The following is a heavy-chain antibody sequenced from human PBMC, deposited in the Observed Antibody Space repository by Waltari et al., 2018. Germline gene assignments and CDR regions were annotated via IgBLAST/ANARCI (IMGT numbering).Heavy chain of an antibody. CDR2: IWYDGSNK. V-gene: IGHV3-33*01. J-gene: IGHJ4*02. D-gene: IGHD4-17*01. CDR1: GFTFSSYG. Sequence: QVQLVESGGGVVQPGRSLRLSCAASGFTFSSYGMHWVRQAPGKGREWVAVIWYDGSNKYYADSVKGRFTISRDNSKNTLYLQMNSLRAEDTAVYYCARDHDYGDSHFDYWGQGTLVTVSS. CDR3: ARDHDYGDSHFDY.